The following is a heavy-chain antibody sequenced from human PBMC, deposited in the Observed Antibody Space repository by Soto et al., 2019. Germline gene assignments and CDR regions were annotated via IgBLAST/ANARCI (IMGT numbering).Heavy chain of an antibody. CDR1: GGTFSSYA. CDR2: IIPIFGTA. Sequence: SVKVSCKASGGTFSSYAISWVRQAPGQGLEWMGGIIPIFGTANYAQKFQGRVTITADESTSTAYVELSSLRSEDTAVYYCARVPGYNWNYYGMDVWGQGTTVTVSS. D-gene: IGHD1-20*01. J-gene: IGHJ6*02. CDR3: ARVPGYNWNYYGMDV. V-gene: IGHV1-69*13.